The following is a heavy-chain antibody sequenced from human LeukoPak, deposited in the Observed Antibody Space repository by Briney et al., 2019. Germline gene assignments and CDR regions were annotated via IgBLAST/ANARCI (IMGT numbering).Heavy chain of an antibody. CDR3: ARGDLWAPNFDY. J-gene: IGHJ4*02. CDR1: GYTFTGYY. CDR2: INPNSGYT. D-gene: IGHD3-16*01. V-gene: IGHV1-2*02. Sequence: GASVKVSCKASGYTFTGYYMHWVRQAPGQGLQWTGWINPNSGYTNYAQTFQGRVTMTRDTSISTAYMELSRLRSDDTAVYYCARGDLWAPNFDYWGQGTLVTVSS.